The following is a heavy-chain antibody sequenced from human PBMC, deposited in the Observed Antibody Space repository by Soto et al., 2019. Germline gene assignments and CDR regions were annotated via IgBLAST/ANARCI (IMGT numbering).Heavy chain of an antibody. D-gene: IGHD2-2*01. Sequence: QITLMESGPTLVKPTQTLTLTCTFSGFSLSTSGVGVGWIRQPPGKALECLAVIFWDDDKRYSPSLQSRLTITKDTSRNQVVLTMANMDPVNTATYYCAHRCRHCSGTNCYHYVDSWGQGTLVTVSS. CDR2: IFWDDDK. V-gene: IGHV2-5*02. CDR3: AHRCRHCSGTNCYHYVDS. J-gene: IGHJ4*02. CDR1: GFSLSTSGVG.